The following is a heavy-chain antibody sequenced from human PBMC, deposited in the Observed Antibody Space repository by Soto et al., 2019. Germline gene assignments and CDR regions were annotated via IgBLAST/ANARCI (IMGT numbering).Heavy chain of an antibody. CDR2: IYHSGST. D-gene: IGHD4-17*01. CDR1: GGSISSGGYS. V-gene: IGHV4-30-2*01. Sequence: SLTCAVSGGSISSGGYSWSWIRQPPGKGLEWIGYIYHSGSTYYNPSLKSRVTISVDRSKNQFSLKLSSVTAADTAVYYCARDHTVDGMDVWGQGTTVTVSS. J-gene: IGHJ6*02. CDR3: ARDHTVDGMDV.